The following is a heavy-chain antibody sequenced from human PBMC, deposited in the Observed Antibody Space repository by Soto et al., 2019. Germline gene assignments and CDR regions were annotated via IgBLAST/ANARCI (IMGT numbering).Heavy chain of an antibody. D-gene: IGHD3-16*01. CDR3: ARAPFWGNHKY. Sequence: ASVKVSCKTSGYTFTTYGISWVRQAPGQGLEWVGWISAYSGKTHYAQKFQGKVTMTTDTSTNTAYLELRSLRSDDTAVYYCARAPFWGNHKYGGQETLVTVS. V-gene: IGHV1-18*01. J-gene: IGHJ4*02. CDR2: ISAYSGKT. CDR1: GYTFTTYG.